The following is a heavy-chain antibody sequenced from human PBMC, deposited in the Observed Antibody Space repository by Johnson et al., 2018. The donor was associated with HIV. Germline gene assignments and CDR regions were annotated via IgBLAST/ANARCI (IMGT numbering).Heavy chain of an antibody. CDR2: INWNGGST. Sequence: VLLVESGGGLVKPGGSLRLSCAASGFTFSNAWMSWVRQCPGKGLEWVSGINWNGGSTGYADSVKGRFTSSRDNSKNTLYLQMNSLRPEDSAVYYCATLWFGEVSVYDAFDVWGQGTMVTVSS. CDR1: GFTFSNAW. V-gene: IGHV3-20*04. CDR3: ATLWFGEVSVYDAFDV. D-gene: IGHD3-10*01. J-gene: IGHJ3*01.